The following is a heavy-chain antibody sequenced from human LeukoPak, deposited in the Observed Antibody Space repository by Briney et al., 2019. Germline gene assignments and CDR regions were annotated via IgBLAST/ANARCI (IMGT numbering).Heavy chain of an antibody. D-gene: IGHD2-2*01. V-gene: IGHV3-21*01. CDR2: ISTSSSYI. CDR3: ARGCDITSCYITRYYYYMDV. Sequence: GGSLRLSCAASGFTFSSYSMNWVRQAPGKGLEWVSSISTSSSYIYYADSVKGRFTISRDNAKNSLYLQMNSLRAEDTAIYYCARGCDITSCYITRYYYYMDVWGKGTTVTVSS. CDR1: GFTFSSYS. J-gene: IGHJ6*03.